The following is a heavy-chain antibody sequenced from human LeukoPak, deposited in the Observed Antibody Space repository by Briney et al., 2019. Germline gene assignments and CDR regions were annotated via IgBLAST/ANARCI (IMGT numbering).Heavy chain of an antibody. CDR1: GFTFDDYA. CDR3: AKDLYYYDSRGYFDY. V-gene: IGHV3-9*01. CDR2: SSWNSGSI. D-gene: IGHD3-22*01. Sequence: GGSLRLSCAASGFTFDDYAMHWVRQAPGKGLEWVSGSSWNSGSIGYADSVKGRFTISRDNAKNSLYLQMNSLRAADTALYYCAKDLYYYDSRGYFDYWGQGTLVTVSS. J-gene: IGHJ4*02.